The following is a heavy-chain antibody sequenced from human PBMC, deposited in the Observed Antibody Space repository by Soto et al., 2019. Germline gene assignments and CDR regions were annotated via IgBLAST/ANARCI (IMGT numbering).Heavy chain of an antibody. J-gene: IGHJ4*02. CDR1: GFIFKNYA. Sequence: QVQLVESGGGVVQPGRSLRLSCAVSGFIFKNYALNWVRQAPRKGLEWVASITRDGYNKYYADSVKGRFTISRDNSKNRLSLQMTALRVEDSSVYYCTKSSGGSSAVGMDYWGPGTLVTVSS. D-gene: IGHD3-22*01. CDR3: TKSSGGSSAVGMDY. V-gene: IGHV3-30*04. CDR2: ITRDGYNK.